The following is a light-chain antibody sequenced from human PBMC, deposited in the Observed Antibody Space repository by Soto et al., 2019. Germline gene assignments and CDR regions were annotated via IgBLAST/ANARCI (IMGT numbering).Light chain of an antibody. Sequence: QLVLTPPPSASGTPGQRVTISCSGSSSNIGSNYVYWYQQLPGTAPKLLIYRNNQRPSGVPDRFSGSKSGTSASLAISGLRSEDEADYYCAAWDDSLRGVVFGGGTKLTVL. V-gene: IGLV1-47*01. CDR3: AAWDDSLRGVV. CDR1: SSNIGSNY. J-gene: IGLJ2*01. CDR2: RNN.